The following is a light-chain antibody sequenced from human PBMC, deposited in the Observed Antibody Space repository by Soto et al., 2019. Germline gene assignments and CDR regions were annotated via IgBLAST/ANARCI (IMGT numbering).Light chain of an antibody. V-gene: IGKV1-12*01. Sequence: DIHMTQSPSSVSAALGDRVTITCRASQDISSWLAWYQQKPGKAPKIMIYAASSLQGGVPSRFSGSGSGTEFTLTISSLQPEDFATYYCQQASSFPPTFGQGTRLEI. CDR2: AAS. CDR3: QQASSFPPT. J-gene: IGKJ5*01. CDR1: QDISSW.